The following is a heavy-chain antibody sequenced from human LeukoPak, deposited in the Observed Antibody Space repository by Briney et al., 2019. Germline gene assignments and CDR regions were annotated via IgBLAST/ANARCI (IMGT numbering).Heavy chain of an antibody. CDR3: ARAAAADLANYFDY. D-gene: IGHD6-13*01. Sequence: ASVTVSCKASGYTFTGYYMHWVRQAPGQGLEWMGWINPNSGGTNYAQKFQGRVTMTRDTSISTAYMEVSRLRSDDTAVYYCARAAAADLANYFDYWGQGTLVTVSS. V-gene: IGHV1-2*02. J-gene: IGHJ4*02. CDR2: INPNSGGT. CDR1: GYTFTGYY.